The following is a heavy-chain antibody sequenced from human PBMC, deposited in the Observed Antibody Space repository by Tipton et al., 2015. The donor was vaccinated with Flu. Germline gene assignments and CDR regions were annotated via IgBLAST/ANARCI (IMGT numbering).Heavy chain of an antibody. CDR2: IYSGGST. V-gene: IGHV3-53*01. Sequence: LSCAASGFTVSSNYMSWVRQAPGKGLEWVSVIYSGGSTYYADSVKGRFTISRDNSKNTLYLQMNSLRAEDTAVYYCARLSSNDYGDYSLGTWGQGTLVTVSS. J-gene: IGHJ5*02. CDR1: GFTVSSNY. D-gene: IGHD4-17*01. CDR3: ARLSSNDYGDYSLGT.